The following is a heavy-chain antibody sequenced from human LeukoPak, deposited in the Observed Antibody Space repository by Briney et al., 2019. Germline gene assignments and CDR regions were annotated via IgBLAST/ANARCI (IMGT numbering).Heavy chain of an antibody. Sequence: PGRSLRLSCAASGFTFSSYGMHWVRQAPGKGLEWVAVIGYDGSNTYYADSVKGRFTISRGNSKNTLYLQMNSLRAEDTAVYYCAKHDPRRVVITNWFDPWGQGTLVTVSS. CDR3: AKHDPRRVVITNWFDP. J-gene: IGHJ5*02. V-gene: IGHV3-33*06. CDR2: IGYDGSNT. D-gene: IGHD3-22*01. CDR1: GFTFSSYG.